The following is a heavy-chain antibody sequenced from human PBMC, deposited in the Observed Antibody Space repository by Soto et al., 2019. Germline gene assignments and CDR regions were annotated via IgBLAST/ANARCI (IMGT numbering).Heavy chain of an antibody. CDR2: MFASGSS. J-gene: IGHJ4*02. CDR1: GDSISSPNW. V-gene: IGHV4-4*02. Sequence: QVQLQESGPGLVKPSETLSLTCAVSGDSISSPNWWSWYRQTPGKGLEFIGEMFASGSSNYNPSLNGRVPISLDTSKNRFSLTLTSLTAADTAIYYCAREGFDHRPDYWGQGIPVTVSS. CDR3: AREGFDHRPDY.